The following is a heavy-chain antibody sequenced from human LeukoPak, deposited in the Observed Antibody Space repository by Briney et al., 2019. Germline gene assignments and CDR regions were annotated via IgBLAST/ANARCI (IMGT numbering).Heavy chain of an antibody. Sequence: GASVKVSCKASGYTFTSYGISWVRQAPGQGLEWMGWISAYNGNTNYAQKLQGRVTMTTDTSTSTAYMELRSLRSDDTAVYYCARIPTDSSGWYPPLRFDYWGQGTLVTVSS. J-gene: IGHJ4*02. CDR1: GYTFTSYG. V-gene: IGHV1-18*01. D-gene: IGHD6-19*01. CDR2: ISAYNGNT. CDR3: ARIPTDSSGWYPPLRFDY.